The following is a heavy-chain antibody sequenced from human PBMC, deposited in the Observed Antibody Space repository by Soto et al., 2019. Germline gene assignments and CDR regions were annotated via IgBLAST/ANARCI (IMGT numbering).Heavy chain of an antibody. V-gene: IGHV1-69*13. CDR1: GGTFSSYA. D-gene: IGHD3-10*01. J-gene: IGHJ6*02. CDR2: IIPIFGTA. Sequence: SVKVSCKASGGTFSSYAISWVRQAPGQGLEWMGGIIPIFGTANYAQKFQVRVTITADESTSTAYMELSSLRSEDTAVYYCASPMVRGVTYYGMHVWGPGTTLTV. CDR3: ASPMVRGVTYYGMHV.